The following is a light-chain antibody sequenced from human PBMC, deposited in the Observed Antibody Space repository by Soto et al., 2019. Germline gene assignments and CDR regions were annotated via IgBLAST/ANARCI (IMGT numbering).Light chain of an antibody. V-gene: IGLV2-8*01. CDR3: TSYVGNDIWV. J-gene: IGLJ3*02. CDR1: SSDVGAYKY. Sequence: QSALTQPPSASGSPGQSVTISCTGTSSDVGAYKYVSWYQQYPGKAPKLMISEVTKRPSGVPDRVSGSKSGNTASLTVSGLQDEDEADYYCTSYVGNDIWVFGGGTKLTVL. CDR2: EVT.